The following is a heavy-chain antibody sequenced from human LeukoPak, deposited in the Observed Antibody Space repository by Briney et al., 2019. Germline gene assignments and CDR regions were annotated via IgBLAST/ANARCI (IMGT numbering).Heavy chain of an antibody. J-gene: IGHJ4*02. Sequence: ASVKVSCKASDYTFTTYGISWVRQAPGQGLEWMGWISAYNGNTNYAQNLQGRVIMTTDTSTSTAYMELRSLNSDDTAVYYCARALVVTSPFDYWGQGTLVTVSS. D-gene: IGHD4-23*01. CDR2: ISAYNGNT. CDR3: ARALVVTSPFDY. V-gene: IGHV1-18*01. CDR1: DYTFTTYG.